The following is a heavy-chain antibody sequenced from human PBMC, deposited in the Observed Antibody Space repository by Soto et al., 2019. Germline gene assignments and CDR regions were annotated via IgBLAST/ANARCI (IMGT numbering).Heavy chain of an antibody. CDR3: ARERSAASTGWFDP. Sequence: QVQLVQSGAEVKKSGASVKVSCKASGYTFTSYDINWVRQATGQGLEWMGWMNPNSGTKGYAQKFQGKVTMTRNSSISTAYLELSSLRYEDTAVYYCARERSAASTGWFDPWGQGTLVTVSS. CDR2: MNPNSGTK. V-gene: IGHV1-8*01. J-gene: IGHJ5*02. CDR1: GYTFTSYD. D-gene: IGHD6-13*01.